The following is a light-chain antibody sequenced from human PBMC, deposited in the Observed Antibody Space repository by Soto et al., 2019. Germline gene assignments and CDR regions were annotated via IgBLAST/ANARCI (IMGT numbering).Light chain of an antibody. CDR1: QSTNKY. V-gene: IGKV1-5*03. Sequence: TNSPSTLSAPIRERVTITCRASQSTNKYLAWYQQKPGKAPKLLIYETSSLENGVPSRFSGSGSGTEFSLTISSLQPDDFATYYCQPYSSQSTFGQGTKV. J-gene: IGKJ1*01. CDR2: ETS. CDR3: QPYSSQST.